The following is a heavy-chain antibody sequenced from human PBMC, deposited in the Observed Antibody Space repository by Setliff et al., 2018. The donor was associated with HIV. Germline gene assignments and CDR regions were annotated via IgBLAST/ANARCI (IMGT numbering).Heavy chain of an antibody. CDR2: INPNSGGT. D-gene: IGHD3-10*01. J-gene: IGHJ4*02. CDR3: AREGSPIYYFDY. Sequence: ASVKVSCKASGYTFTGYYMHWVRQAPGQGLEWMGWINPNSGGTNYAQKFQGRVTMTRDTSISTAYMEVSSLRSDDTAVYYCAREGSPIYYFDYWSQGTLVTVSS. V-gene: IGHV1-2*02. CDR1: GYTFTGYY.